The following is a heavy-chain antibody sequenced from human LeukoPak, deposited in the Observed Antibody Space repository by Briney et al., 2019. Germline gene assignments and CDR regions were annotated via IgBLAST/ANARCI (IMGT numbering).Heavy chain of an antibody. V-gene: IGHV4-59*04. CDR2: IYYSGST. CDR3: AVSLVGAELFDY. D-gene: IGHD1-26*01. CDR1: GGSISSYY. Sequence: SETLSLTCTVSGGSISSYYWSWIRQPPGKGLEWIGYIYYSGSTYYNPSLKSRVTISVDTSKNQFSLKLSSVTAADTAVYYCAVSLVGAELFDYWGQGTLVTVSS. J-gene: IGHJ4*02.